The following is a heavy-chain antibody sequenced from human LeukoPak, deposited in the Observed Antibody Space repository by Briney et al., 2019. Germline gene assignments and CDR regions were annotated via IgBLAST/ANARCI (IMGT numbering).Heavy chain of an antibody. CDR1: GFTFSSYG. V-gene: IGHV3-30*18. CDR3: AKDSSGNGMDV. CDR2: ISYDGSNK. J-gene: IGHJ6*02. Sequence: GGSLRLSCAASGFTFSSYGMHWVRQAPGKGLEWVAVISYDGSNKYYADSVKGRFTISRDNSKNTLYLQMNSLRAEDTAVYYCAKDSSGNGMDVWGQGTTVTVSS. D-gene: IGHD6-19*01.